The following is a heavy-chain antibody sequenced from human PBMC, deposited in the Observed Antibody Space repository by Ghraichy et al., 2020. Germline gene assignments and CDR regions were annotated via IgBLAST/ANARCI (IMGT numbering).Heavy chain of an antibody. CDR1: GFLFSSSA. J-gene: IGHJ4*02. V-gene: IGHV3-23*01. Sequence: GGSLRLSCAASGFLFSSSALNWVRQAPGKGLEWVSGISPGGGLTYYADSVKGRFTISRDNSDSTLYLQMNSLRAEDTAMYYCAKDMDGGSYYELEHWGQGALVTVS. D-gene: IGHD1-26*01. CDR2: ISPGGGLT. CDR3: AKDMDGGSYYELEH.